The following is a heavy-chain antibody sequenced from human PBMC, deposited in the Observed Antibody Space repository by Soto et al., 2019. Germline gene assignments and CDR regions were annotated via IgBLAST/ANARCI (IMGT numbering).Heavy chain of an antibody. CDR2: FDPEDGET. D-gene: IGHD3-3*01. CDR1: GYTLTELS. J-gene: IGHJ6*02. Sequence: ASVKVSGKVSGYTLTELSMHWVRQAPGKGLEWMGGFDPEDGETIYAQKFQGRVTMTEDTSTDTAYMELSSLRSEDTAVYYCATHTPYYDFWSGYYENSNYYYYYGMDVWGQGTTVTVSS. CDR3: ATHTPYYDFWSGYYENSNYYYYYGMDV. V-gene: IGHV1-24*01.